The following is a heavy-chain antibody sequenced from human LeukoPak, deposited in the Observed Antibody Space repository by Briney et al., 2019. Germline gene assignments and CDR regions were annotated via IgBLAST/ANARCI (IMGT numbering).Heavy chain of an antibody. Sequence: PSETLSLTCTVSGGSISSGSYYWGWIRQPPGKGLEWIGSIYHSGSTYYNPSLKSRVSISVDTSKNQFSLKLSSVTAADTAVYYCARVYSSGYYYYFDHWGQGPLVTVSS. CDR3: ARVYSSGYYYYFDH. CDR1: GGSISSGSYY. D-gene: IGHD3-22*01. J-gene: IGHJ4*02. V-gene: IGHV4-39*07. CDR2: IYHSGST.